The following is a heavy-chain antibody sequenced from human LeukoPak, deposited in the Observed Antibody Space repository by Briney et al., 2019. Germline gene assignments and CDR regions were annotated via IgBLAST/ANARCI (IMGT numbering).Heavy chain of an antibody. V-gene: IGHV3-30-3*01. J-gene: IGHJ4*02. D-gene: IGHD2-8*01. Sequence: TGGSLRLSCAASGFTFSSYAMHWVRQAPGKGLEWVAVISYDGSNKYYADSVKGRFTISRDNSKNTLYLQMNSLRAGDTAVYYCARDTISIVLIEDWGQGTLVTVSS. CDR3: ARDTISIVLIED. CDR1: GFTFSSYA. CDR2: ISYDGSNK.